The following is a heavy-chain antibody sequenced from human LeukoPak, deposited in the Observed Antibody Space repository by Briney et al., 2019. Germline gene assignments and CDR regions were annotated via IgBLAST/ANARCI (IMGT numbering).Heavy chain of an antibody. CDR1: GGSISSYY. D-gene: IGHD6-13*01. V-gene: IGHV4-59*01. CDR3: ARSKGWQQLVRYFDY. Sequence: KPSETLSLTCTVSGGSISSYYWSWIRQPPGKGLEWIGYIYYSGSTNYNPSLKSRVTISVDTSKNQFSLKLSSVTAADTAVYYCARSKGWQQLVRYFDYWGQGTLVTVSS. J-gene: IGHJ4*02. CDR2: IYYSGST.